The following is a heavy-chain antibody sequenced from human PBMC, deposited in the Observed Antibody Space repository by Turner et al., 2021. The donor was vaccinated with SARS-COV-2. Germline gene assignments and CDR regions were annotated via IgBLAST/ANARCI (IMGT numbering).Heavy chain of an antibody. CDR2: INPNSGGK. D-gene: IGHD4-4*01. CDR3: YRGPDAFDI. J-gene: IGHJ3*02. V-gene: IGHV1-2*02. CDR1: GYTFTGYY. Sequence: QVQLVQSVAAVKKPGASVKVSCKASGYTFTGYYMHWVRQAPGQGIEWRGWINPNSGGKNYVQKFQGRVTMTRDKSISTAYMEVSRLRSDDTAVYYCYRGPDAFDIWGQGTMVTVSS.